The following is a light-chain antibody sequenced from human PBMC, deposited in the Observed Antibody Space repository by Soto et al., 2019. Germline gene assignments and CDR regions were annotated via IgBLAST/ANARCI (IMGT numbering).Light chain of an antibody. CDR1: SSDVGGYNY. CDR3: SSYVGSNNFV. CDR2: EVS. Sequence: QXVLAQPPSASGSPGQSVTISCTGTSSDVGGYNYVSWYQQHPGKAPKLMIYEVSKRPSGVPDRFSGSKSGNTASLTVSGLQAEDEADYYCSSYVGSNNFVFGTGTKVTVL. V-gene: IGLV2-8*01. J-gene: IGLJ1*01.